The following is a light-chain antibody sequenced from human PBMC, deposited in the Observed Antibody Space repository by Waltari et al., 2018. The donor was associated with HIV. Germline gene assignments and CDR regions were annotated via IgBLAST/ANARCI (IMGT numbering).Light chain of an antibody. J-gene: IGKJ2*01. Sequence: EIVLTQSPDTLSLSAGQRATLSCRASQSLSSKFLAWYQQRPGQAPRLLISGTSDRATGIPDRFSGSGSGTDFTLTISRLEPEDSAVYHYQQYDKSLTFGQGTKLEI. CDR1: QSLSSKF. V-gene: IGKV3-20*01. CDR2: GTS. CDR3: QQYDKSLT.